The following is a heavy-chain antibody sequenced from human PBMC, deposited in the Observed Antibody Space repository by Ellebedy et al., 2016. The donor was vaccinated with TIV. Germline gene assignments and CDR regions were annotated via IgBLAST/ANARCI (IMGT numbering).Heavy chain of an antibody. CDR2: IIPIFGTA. D-gene: IGHD3-22*01. J-gene: IGHJ6*02. CDR1: GCTFSSYA. Sequence: ASVKVSCXASGCTFSSYAISWVRKAPGQGLEWMGGIIPIFGTANYAQKFQGRVTITADESTSTAYMELSSLRSEDTAVYYCARGSKRVITFTYYYYGMDVWGQGTTVTVSS. V-gene: IGHV1-69*13. CDR3: ARGSKRVITFTYYYYGMDV.